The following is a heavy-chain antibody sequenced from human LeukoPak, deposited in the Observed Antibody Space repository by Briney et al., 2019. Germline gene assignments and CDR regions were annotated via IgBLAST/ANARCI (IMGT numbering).Heavy chain of an antibody. J-gene: IGHJ2*01. CDR2: IDYSGNI. V-gene: IGHV4-59*08. CDR1: GDSFSSYY. CDR3: AKKGDSKWYFDL. Sequence: PSETLSLTCTVSGDSFSSYYWIWIRQSPGKGLEWIGSIDYSGNIKYNPSLKSRATISVDTSGKQFSLNLNSVTAAGTAVYYCAKKGDSKWYFDLWGRGTLVSGSS. D-gene: IGHD2-21*01.